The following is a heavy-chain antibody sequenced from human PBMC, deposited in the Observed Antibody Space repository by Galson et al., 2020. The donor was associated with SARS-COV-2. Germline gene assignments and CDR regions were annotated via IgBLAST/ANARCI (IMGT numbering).Heavy chain of an antibody. J-gene: IGHJ5*02. CDR2: INPNSGGT. CDR1: GYTFTGYY. V-gene: IGHV1-2*02. Sequence: ASVKVSCKASGYTFTGYYMHWVRQAPGQGLEWMGWINPNSGGTNYAQKFQGRVTMTRDTSISTAYMELSRLRSDDTAVYYCARASCTNGVCYKGLQIGWFDPWGQGTLVTVSS. CDR3: ARASCTNGVCYKGLQIGWFDP. D-gene: IGHD2-8*01.